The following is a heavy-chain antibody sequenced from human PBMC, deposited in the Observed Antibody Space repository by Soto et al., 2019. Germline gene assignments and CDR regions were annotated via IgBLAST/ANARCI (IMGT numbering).Heavy chain of an antibody. CDR2: ISAYNGNT. CDR1: GYTFTSYG. Sequence: QVQLVQSGAEVKKPGASVKVSCKASGYTFTSYGISWVRQAPGQGLEWMGWISAYNGNTNYAQKLQGRXTXTXXTSTSTAYMELRSLRSDATAVYYCARDVGYGLIDYWGQGTLVTVSS. V-gene: IGHV1-18*01. CDR3: ARDVGYGLIDY. J-gene: IGHJ4*02. D-gene: IGHD5-18*01.